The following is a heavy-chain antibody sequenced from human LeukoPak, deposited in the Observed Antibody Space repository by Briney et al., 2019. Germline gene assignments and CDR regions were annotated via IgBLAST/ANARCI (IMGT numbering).Heavy chain of an antibody. V-gene: IGHV4-59*08. Sequence: SETLSLTCTVSGSSISSYYWSWIRHPPESGLEWIGRIFQSGTTSYNPSLQSRVTISVDTSKNQFSLKLSSVTAADTAEYYCARRRGDFGSGELNIWGQGTMVIVSS. CDR1: GSSISSYY. CDR2: IFQSGTT. CDR3: ARRRGDFGSGELNI. J-gene: IGHJ3*02. D-gene: IGHD3-10*01.